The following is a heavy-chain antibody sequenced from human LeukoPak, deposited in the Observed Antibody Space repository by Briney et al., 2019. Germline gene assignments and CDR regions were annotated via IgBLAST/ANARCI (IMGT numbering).Heavy chain of an antibody. CDR1: GFTLSSYA. D-gene: IGHD2-21*01. CDR3: AKAPVTTCRGAYCYPFDY. J-gene: IGHJ4*02. V-gene: IGHV3-23*01. Sequence: SGGSLRLSCAASGFTLSSYAMSWVRQAPGKGLEWVSAISDSGNTYHADSVKGRFTISRDSSKNTLFLQMNRLRPEDAAVYYCAKAPVTTCRGAYCYPFDYWGQGTLVTASS. CDR2: ISDSGNT.